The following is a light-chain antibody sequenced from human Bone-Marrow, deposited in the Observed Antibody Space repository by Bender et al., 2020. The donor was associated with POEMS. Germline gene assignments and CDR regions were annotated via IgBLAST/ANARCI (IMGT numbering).Light chain of an antibody. J-gene: IGLJ1*01. CDR2: EDD. Sequence: QSALTQPASVSESPGQSITISCTGTRSYVANYNLVSWYQHHPGKAPKLMIYEDDKRPSGVSNRFSGSKSGNTASLTISGLQAEDEANYYCFSYAGTNTFLFGTGTKVTVL. V-gene: IGLV2-23*02. CDR3: FSYAGTNTFL. CDR1: RSYVANYNL.